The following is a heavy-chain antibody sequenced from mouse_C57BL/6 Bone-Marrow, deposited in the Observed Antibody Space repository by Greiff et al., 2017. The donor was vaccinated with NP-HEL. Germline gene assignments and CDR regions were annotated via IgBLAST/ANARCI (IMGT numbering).Heavy chain of an antibody. CDR1: GYAFSSSW. D-gene: IGHD3-2*02. CDR3: ARSTAQATYAY. J-gene: IGHJ3*01. Sequence: QVQLQQSGPELVKPGASVKISCKASGYAFSSSWMNWVKQRPGKGLEWIGRIYPGDGDTNYNGKVKGKATLTADKSSSTAYMQLSSLTSEDSAVYFCARSTAQATYAYWGQGTLVTVSA. CDR2: IYPGDGDT. V-gene: IGHV1-82*01.